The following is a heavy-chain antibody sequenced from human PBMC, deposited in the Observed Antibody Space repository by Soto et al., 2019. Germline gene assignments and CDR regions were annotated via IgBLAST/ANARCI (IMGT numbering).Heavy chain of an antibody. CDR3: ARGWLRAPWMC. Sequence: EVQLVESGGGLVQPGGSLRLSCAASGFIFSSHTMNWVRQVPGKGLEWVSSISASSTYIYYADSLKGRFTISRDNASNSLALRVSRLRAEDTAVYYCARGWLRAPWMCWGQGNLVTASS. D-gene: IGHD5-12*01. CDR2: ISASSTYI. J-gene: IGHJ4*02. V-gene: IGHV3-21*02. CDR1: GFIFSSHT.